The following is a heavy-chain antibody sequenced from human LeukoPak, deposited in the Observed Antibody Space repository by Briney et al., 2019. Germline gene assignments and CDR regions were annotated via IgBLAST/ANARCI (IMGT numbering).Heavy chain of an antibody. CDR3: ARVDNGNYYYYGMDV. J-gene: IGHJ6*02. CDR2: IYYSGST. CDR1: GGSISSGGYY. Sequence: PSQTLSLTCAVSGGSISSGGYYWSWIRQSPGKGLEWIGYIYYSGSTKYNPSLKSRVTISVDTSKNQFSLKLSSVTAADTAVYYCARVDNGNYYYYGMDVWGQGTTVTVFS. V-gene: IGHV4-61*08. D-gene: IGHD1-1*01.